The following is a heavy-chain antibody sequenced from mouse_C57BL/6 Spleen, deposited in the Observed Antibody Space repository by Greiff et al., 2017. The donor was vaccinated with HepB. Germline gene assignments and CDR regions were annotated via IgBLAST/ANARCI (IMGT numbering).Heavy chain of an antibody. CDR2: IDPEDGET. D-gene: IGHD1-1*01. V-gene: IGHV14-2*01. Sequence: EVQLQQSGAELVKPGASVKLSCTASGFNIKDYYMHWVKQRTEQGLEWIGRIDPEDGETKYAPKFQGKATITADTSSNTACLQLRSLTSEDTAGYYCAREDYYGSSYRYLDYWGQGTTRTVSS. CDR3: AREDYYGSSYRYLDY. J-gene: IGHJ2*01. CDR1: GFNIKDYY.